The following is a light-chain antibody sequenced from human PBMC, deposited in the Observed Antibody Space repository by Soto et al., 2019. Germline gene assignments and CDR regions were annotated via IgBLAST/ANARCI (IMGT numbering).Light chain of an antibody. CDR1: SVGNY. Sequence: QSALAQPASVSGSPGQAITISCTGTSVGNYVSWYQQHPGKAPKLIIFEATNRPSGVSDRFSGSQSDNTASLTIYGLQAEDEADYYCSSYKTRSSSYVFGNGKKLTV. V-gene: IGLV2-14*01. CDR3: SSYKTRSSSYV. J-gene: IGLJ1*01. CDR2: EAT.